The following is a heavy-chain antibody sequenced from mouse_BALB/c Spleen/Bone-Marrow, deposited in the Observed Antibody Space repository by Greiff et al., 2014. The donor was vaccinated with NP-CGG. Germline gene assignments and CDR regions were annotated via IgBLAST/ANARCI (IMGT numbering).Heavy chain of an antibody. CDR1: GFDFSGYW. Sequence: EVKLMESGGGLVQPGGSLKLSCAASGFDFSGYWMTWVRQAPGNGLEWIGEINPDSRTINYKPSLKEKFIMSRDNAKNTLYLQMSKVRSEDTALYYCARNGYYGWMTYWGQGTLVTVSA. V-gene: IGHV4-1*02. CDR2: INPDSRTI. J-gene: IGHJ3*01. D-gene: IGHD1-2*01. CDR3: ARNGYYGWMTY.